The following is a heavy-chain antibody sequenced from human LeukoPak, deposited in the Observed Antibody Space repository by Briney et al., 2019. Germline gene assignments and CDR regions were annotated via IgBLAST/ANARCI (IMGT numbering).Heavy chain of an antibody. V-gene: IGHV3-30*19. CDR3: ARPSYDYVWGSWPPGAFHI. J-gene: IGHJ3*02. Sequence: QSGGSLRLSCAASGFTFSSYGMHWVRQAPGKGLEWVAIISYDGSNQYYADSVKGRFTISRDNSKNTLYLQMNSLRAEDTAVYYCARPSYDYVWGSWPPGAFHIWGQGTMVTVSS. D-gene: IGHD3-16*01. CDR2: ISYDGSNQ. CDR1: GFTFSSYG.